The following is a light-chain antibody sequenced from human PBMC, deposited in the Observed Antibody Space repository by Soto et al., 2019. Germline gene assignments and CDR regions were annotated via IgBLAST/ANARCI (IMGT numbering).Light chain of an antibody. Sequence: QSALTQPPSVSAAPGQKVTISCSGSTSNTGSSFVSWYQQFPGTAPKLLIYDNDKRPSGIPDRFSGSKTGTSATLGITGLQTGDEADYYCGTWETSLDAMVFGGGTQLTVL. J-gene: IGLJ2*01. CDR1: TSNTGSSF. CDR2: DND. CDR3: GTWETSLDAMV. V-gene: IGLV1-51*01.